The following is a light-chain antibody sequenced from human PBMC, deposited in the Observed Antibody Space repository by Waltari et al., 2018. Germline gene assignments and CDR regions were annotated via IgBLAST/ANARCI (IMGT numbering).Light chain of an antibody. V-gene: IGLV2-14*03. J-gene: IGLJ3*02. CDR2: DVS. CDR1: SSDVGTYNY. Sequence: QSALTQPASVSGSPGQSITISFTGTSSDVGTYNYVSWYQQHPGKAPKLLIYDVSYRPSGVSYRLSGSKSGNTASLTISGLQAEEEADYYCSSYITTNTLELFGGGTSLTVL. CDR3: SSYITTNTLEL.